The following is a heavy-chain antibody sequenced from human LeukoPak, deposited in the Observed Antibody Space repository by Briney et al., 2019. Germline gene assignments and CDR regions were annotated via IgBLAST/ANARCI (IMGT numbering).Heavy chain of an antibody. V-gene: IGHV3-48*03. CDR2: ISSSGHAI. CDR3: ARQHYGFWLPADY. Sequence: PGGSQRLSCAASGFTFRSAAMTWVRQAPGKGLEWVSYISSSGHAIYYADSVKGRFTISRDNAKNSLYLQMNRLRAEDTAVYYCARQHYGFWLPADYWGQGTLVTVSS. J-gene: IGHJ4*02. CDR1: GFTFRSAA. D-gene: IGHD3-3*01.